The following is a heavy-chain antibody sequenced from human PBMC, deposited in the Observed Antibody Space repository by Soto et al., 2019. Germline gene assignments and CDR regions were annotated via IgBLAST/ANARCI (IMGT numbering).Heavy chain of an antibody. CDR3: ARDPTRKYDILTGYYEPYNWFDP. V-gene: IGHV3-33*01. D-gene: IGHD3-9*01. CDR2: IWYDGSNK. Sequence: PGGSLRLSCAASGFTFSSYGMHWVRQAPGKGLEWVAVIWYDGSNKYYADSVKGRFTISRDNSKNTLYLQMNSLRAEDTAVYYCARDPTRKYDILTGYYEPYNWFDPWGQGTLVTVSS. CDR1: GFTFSSYG. J-gene: IGHJ5*02.